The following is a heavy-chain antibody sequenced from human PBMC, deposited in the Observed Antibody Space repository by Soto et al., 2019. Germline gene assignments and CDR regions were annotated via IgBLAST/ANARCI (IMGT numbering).Heavy chain of an antibody. CDR3: VRGVGFLIGGMRWLDP. V-gene: IGHV4-34*01. J-gene: IGHJ5*02. CDR2: INHRGSI. D-gene: IGHD1-26*01. Sequence: PSETLSLTCAVHGGSFRDYSWNWIRQSPGKGLQWIGEINHRGSINYNPSLRSRVIMSVDTSKNEFSLRLRSVTAADTAVYYCVRGVGFLIGGMRWLDPWGQGTLVSVSS. CDR1: GGSFRDYS.